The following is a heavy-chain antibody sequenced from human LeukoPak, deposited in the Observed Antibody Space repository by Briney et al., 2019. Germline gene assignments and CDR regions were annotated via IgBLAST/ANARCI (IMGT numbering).Heavy chain of an antibody. D-gene: IGHD6-19*01. V-gene: IGHV4-30-4*01. CDR3: ASGPSGWYGGEVY. J-gene: IGHJ4*02. Sequence: SETLSLTCTVSGGSISSGDYSWSWIRQPPGKGLEWIGYIYYSGSTYYNPSLKSRVTISVDTSKNQFSLKLSSVTAADTAVYYCASGPSGWYGGEVYWGQGTLVTVSS. CDR2: IYYSGST. CDR1: GGSISSGDYS.